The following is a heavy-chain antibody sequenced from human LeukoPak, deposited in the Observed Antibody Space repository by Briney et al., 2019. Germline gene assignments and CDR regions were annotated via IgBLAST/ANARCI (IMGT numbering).Heavy chain of an antibody. CDR1: GFTFSSYA. V-gene: IGHV3-23*01. CDR2: ISGSGGST. J-gene: IGHJ4*02. CDR3: ARGRSIAARRRTYYFDY. Sequence: GGSLRLSCAASGFTFSSYAMSWVRQAPGKGLEWVSAISGSGGSTYYADSVKGRFTISRDNAKNSLYLQMNSLRAEDTAVYYCARGRSIAARRRTYYFDYWGQGTLVTVSS. D-gene: IGHD6-6*01.